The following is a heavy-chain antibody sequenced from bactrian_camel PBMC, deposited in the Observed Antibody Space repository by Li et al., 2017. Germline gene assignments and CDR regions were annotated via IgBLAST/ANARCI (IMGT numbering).Heavy chain of an antibody. V-gene: IGHV3S53*01. CDR3: ATDMDPDHLAGSPCSDEYPYNY. D-gene: IGHD1*01. Sequence: HVQLVESGGGSVQAGGSLRLSCAAPGYDTTNICMGWFRRAPGKEREGVAHIDEDGQTTYADSVKGRFTIAKDNAKNTLYLQMNSLKPEDTAMYFCATDMDPDHLAGSPCSDEYPYNYYGQGTQVTVSS. J-gene: IGHJ4*01. CDR2: IDEDGQT. CDR1: GYDTTNIC.